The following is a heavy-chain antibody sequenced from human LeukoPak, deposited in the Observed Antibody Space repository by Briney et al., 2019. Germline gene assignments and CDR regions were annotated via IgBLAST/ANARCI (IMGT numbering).Heavy chain of an antibody. CDR3: ARHSPILAVAGTEFDY. V-gene: IGHV5-51*01. Sequence: LGESLKISCKGSGYSFTSYWIGWVRQMPGKGLEWMGIIYPGDSDTRYSPSFQGQVTISADKSISTAYLQWSSLKASDTAMYYCARHSPILAVAGTEFDYWGQGTLVTVSS. J-gene: IGHJ4*02. CDR2: IYPGDSDT. CDR1: GYSFTSYW. D-gene: IGHD6-19*01.